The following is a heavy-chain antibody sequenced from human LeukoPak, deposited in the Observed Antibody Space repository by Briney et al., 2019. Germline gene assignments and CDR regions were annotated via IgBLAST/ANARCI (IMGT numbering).Heavy chain of an antibody. CDR1: GFTLSSHS. CDR2: SLYDGTMA. J-gene: IGHJ4*02. CDR3: AKDRGDYLDY. V-gene: IGHV3-30-3*01. D-gene: IGHD2-15*01. Sequence: PGRSLRLSCAASGFTLSSHSMHWVRQAPGKGLEWVAVSLYDGTMAYCPDSVKGRFTISRDNSKNTLYLQMNSLRTEDTAVYYCAKDRGDYLDYWGQGTLVTV.